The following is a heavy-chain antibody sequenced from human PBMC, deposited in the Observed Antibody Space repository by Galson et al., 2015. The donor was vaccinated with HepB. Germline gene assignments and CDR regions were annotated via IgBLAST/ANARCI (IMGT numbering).Heavy chain of an antibody. CDR1: GGSISSGGYY. CDR3: ARDSPSITNVAFDI. V-gene: IGHV4-31*03. CDR2: IYYSGST. D-gene: IGHD3-3*01. J-gene: IGHJ3*02. Sequence: TLSLTCTVSGGSISSGGYYWSWIRQHPGKGLEWIGYIYYSGSTYYNPSLKSRVTISVDTSKNQFSLKLSSVTAADTAVYYCARDSPSITNVAFDIWGQGTMVTVSS.